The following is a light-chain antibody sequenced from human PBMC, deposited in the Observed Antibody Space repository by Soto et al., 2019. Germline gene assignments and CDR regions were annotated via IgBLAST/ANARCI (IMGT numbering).Light chain of an antibody. CDR1: ESISSSF. CDR3: QQYHDTGT. J-gene: IGKJ1*01. V-gene: IGKV3-20*01. CDR2: GTS. Sequence: EIVLTQSPGTLSLSPGDRATLSCRASESISSSFLAWYQQKPGQAPRLLISGTSSRATGIPDRFSGSGSGTDFTLTIHRLEPGDFAVYYCQQYHDTGTFGQGTKVDIK.